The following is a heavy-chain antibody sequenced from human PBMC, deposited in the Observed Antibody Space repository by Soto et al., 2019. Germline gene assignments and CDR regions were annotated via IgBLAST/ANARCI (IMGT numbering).Heavy chain of an antibody. J-gene: IGHJ4*02. D-gene: IGHD3-3*01. Sequence: HPGGSLRLSCAASGFTFSSYAMSWARQAPGKGLEWVSAISGSGGSTYYADSVKGRFTISRDNSKNTLYLQMNSLRAEDTAVYYCAKPPIRFLEVYFDYWGQGTLVTVSS. CDR3: AKPPIRFLEVYFDY. CDR2: ISGSGGST. CDR1: GFTFSSYA. V-gene: IGHV3-23*01.